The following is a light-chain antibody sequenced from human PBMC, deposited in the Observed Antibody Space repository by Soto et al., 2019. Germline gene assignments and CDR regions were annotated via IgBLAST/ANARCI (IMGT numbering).Light chain of an antibody. CDR2: AAS. CDR1: QTINRY. CDR3: QQSYSTPWT. Sequence: DIQMTQSPSSLSASVGDRVTISYRASQTINRYLNWYQQKPGKAPKVLIYAASSLQSGVPSRFSGSGSGTDFTLTISSLQPEDFATYSCQQSYSTPWTFGQGTKVEIK. J-gene: IGKJ1*01. V-gene: IGKV1-39*01.